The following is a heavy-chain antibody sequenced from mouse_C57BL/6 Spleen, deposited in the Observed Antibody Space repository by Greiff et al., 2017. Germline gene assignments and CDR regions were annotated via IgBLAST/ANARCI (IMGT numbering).Heavy chain of an antibody. J-gene: IGHJ3*01. V-gene: IGHV1-69*01. Sequence: QVQLQHPGAELVMPGASVKLSCKASGYTFTSYWMHWVKQRPGQGLEWIGEIDPSDSYTNYNQKFKGKSTLTVDKSSSTAYMQLSSLTSEDSAVYYCAINWEGFAYWGQGTLVTVSA. CDR3: AINWEGFAY. CDR2: IDPSDSYT. D-gene: IGHD4-1*01. CDR1: GYTFTSYW.